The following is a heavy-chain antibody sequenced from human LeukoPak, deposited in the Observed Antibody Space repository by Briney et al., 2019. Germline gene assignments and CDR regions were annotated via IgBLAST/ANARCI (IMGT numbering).Heavy chain of an antibody. J-gene: IGHJ2*01. D-gene: IGHD3-22*01. CDR3: ARDLGNDRDYYDRSGYYPWYFDL. V-gene: IGHV3-53*01. Sequence: GFLRLSCAASRFTVSCNYMSWVRQAPGKGLEWVSVIYSGGSTYYADSVKGRFTISRDNSKNTLYLQMNSLRAEDTAVYYCARDLGNDRDYYDRSGYYPWYFDLGGRGTLVTVSS. CDR1: RFTVSCNY. CDR2: IYSGGST.